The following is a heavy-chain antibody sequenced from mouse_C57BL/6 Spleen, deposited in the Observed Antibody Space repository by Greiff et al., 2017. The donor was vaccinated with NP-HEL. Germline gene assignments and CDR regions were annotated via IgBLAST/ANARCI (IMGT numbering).Heavy chain of an antibody. CDR1: GFSLTSYG. CDR2: IWRGGST. J-gene: IGHJ2*01. Sequence: QVHVKQSGPGLVQPSQSLSITCTVSGFSLTSYGVHWVRQSPGKGLEWLGVIWRGGSTDYNAAFMSRLSITKDNSKSQVFFKMNSLQADDTAIYYCAKNYYYGSSYVGYFDYWGQGTTLTVSS. D-gene: IGHD1-1*01. V-gene: IGHV2-5*01. CDR3: AKNYYYGSSYVGYFDY.